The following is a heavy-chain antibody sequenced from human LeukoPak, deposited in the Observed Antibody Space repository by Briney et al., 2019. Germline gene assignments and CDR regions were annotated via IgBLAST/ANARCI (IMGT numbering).Heavy chain of an antibody. CDR3: ASLYGDSLYYYYYMDV. CDR2: IYYSGTT. D-gene: IGHD4-17*01. J-gene: IGHJ6*03. Sequence: SETLSLTCTVSGDSISNYYWSWIRQPPGKGLEWIGYIYYSGTTNYTPSLKSRVTISVDTSKTQFSLKLSSVTAADTAVYYCASLYGDSLYYYYYMDVWGKGTTVTISS. CDR1: GDSISNYY. V-gene: IGHV4-59*08.